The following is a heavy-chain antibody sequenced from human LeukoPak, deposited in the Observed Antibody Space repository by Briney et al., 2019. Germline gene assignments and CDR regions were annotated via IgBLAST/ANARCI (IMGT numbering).Heavy chain of an antibody. CDR3: ARVSSSSWIFDS. J-gene: IGHJ4*02. CDR1: GGSISSYY. D-gene: IGHD6-13*01. Sequence: KPSETLSLTCTVSGGSISSYYWSWIRQHPGKGLEWIGYIYYSGSTNYNPSLKSRVTISVDTSKNQCSLKVSSVTAADTAVYYCARVSSSSWIFDSWGQGTLVTVAS. CDR2: IYYSGST. V-gene: IGHV4-59*01.